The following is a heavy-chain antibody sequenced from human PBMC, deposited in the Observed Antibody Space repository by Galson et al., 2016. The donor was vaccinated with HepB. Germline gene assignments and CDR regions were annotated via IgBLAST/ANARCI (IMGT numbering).Heavy chain of an antibody. CDR1: GGSVNSGGYY. V-gene: IGHV4-31*03. CDR3: ARQFGSGTIPFDV. Sequence: TLSLTCTVSGGSVNSGGYYWNWIRQHPEKGLEWIGYIFYNGITSYNKSLKSRVTISLDTSRSQFSLKLTSVTAADTAVYFCARQFGSGTIPFDVWGQGTMVIVSS. D-gene: IGHD3-10*01. J-gene: IGHJ3*01. CDR2: IFYNGIT.